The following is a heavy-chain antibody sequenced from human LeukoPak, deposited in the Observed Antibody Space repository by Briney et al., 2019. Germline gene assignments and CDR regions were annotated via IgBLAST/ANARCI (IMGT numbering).Heavy chain of an antibody. CDR2: IRYDGRNK. Sequence: GGSLRLSCAAFGFTFSGYGMHWVRQAPGKGLEWVAFIRYDGRNKYYGDPVKGRFSISRDNSKNTLYLQMNSLRAEDTAVYYCAKGRRYNILTGHYVSEVDPWGQGTLVTVSS. CDR3: AKGRRYNILTGHYVSEVDP. V-gene: IGHV3-30*02. D-gene: IGHD3-9*01. J-gene: IGHJ5*02. CDR1: GFTFSGYG.